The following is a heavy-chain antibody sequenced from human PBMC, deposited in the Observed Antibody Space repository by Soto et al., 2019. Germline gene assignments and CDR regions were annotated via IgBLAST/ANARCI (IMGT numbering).Heavy chain of an antibody. J-gene: IGHJ4*02. CDR1: GASITNYY. CDR3: ARRLLGSGWTLDS. D-gene: IGHD6-19*01. Sequence: PSATLSLTCDVSGASITNYYWGWIRQAPGKGLEWIGNVYHTGSTDYNSSLRSRVTISVDTSKNQFSLNMNSVTAADTAVYYCARRLLGSGWTLDSWGQGALVTVS. CDR2: VYHTGST. V-gene: IGHV4-59*13.